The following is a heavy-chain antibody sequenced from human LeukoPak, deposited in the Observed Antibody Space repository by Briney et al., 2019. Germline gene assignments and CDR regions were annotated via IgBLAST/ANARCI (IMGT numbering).Heavy chain of an antibody. V-gene: IGHV3-20*04. CDR3: ARGGSFNNY. D-gene: IGHD3-10*01. CDR1: GFTFDEYG. Sequence: AGGSLRLSCAASGFTFDEYGMTWVRQAPGKGLEWVSGITRNGATAGYADSVEGRFTISRDNAKNSLYLQMNSLRVEDTALYFCARGGSFNNYWGQGTLVTVSS. CDR2: ITRNGATA. J-gene: IGHJ4*02.